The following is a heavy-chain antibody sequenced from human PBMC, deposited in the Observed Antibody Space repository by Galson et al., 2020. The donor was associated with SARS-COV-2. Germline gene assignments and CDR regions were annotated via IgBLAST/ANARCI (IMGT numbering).Heavy chain of an antibody. J-gene: IGHJ4*02. CDR2: ISSSSSTI. V-gene: IGHV3-48*02. CDR1: GFTFSSYS. D-gene: IGHD2-15*01. CDR3: ARDTTVDEVVVVAAIREGFDY. Sequence: GGSLRLSCAASGFTFSSYSMNWVRQAPGKGLEWVSYISSSSSTIYYADSVKGRFTISRDNAKNSLYLQMNSLRDEDTAVYYCARDTTVDEVVVVAAIREGFDYWGQGTLVTVSS.